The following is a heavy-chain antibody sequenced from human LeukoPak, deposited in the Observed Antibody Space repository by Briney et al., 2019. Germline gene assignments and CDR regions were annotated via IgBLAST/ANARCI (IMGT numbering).Heavy chain of an antibody. V-gene: IGHV1-46*01. CDR2: INPSGGST. CDR3: ARVSYYDSSGYLGGFDY. Sequence: APVEVSCKASGYTFTSYYMHWVRQAPGQGLEWMGIINPSGGSTSYAQKFQGRVTMTRDTSTSTVYMELSSLRSEDTAVYYCARVSYYDSSGYLGGFDYWGQGTLVTVSS. CDR1: GYTFTSYY. J-gene: IGHJ4*02. D-gene: IGHD3-22*01.